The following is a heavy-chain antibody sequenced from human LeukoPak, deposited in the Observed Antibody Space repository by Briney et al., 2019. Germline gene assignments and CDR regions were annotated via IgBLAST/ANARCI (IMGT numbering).Heavy chain of an antibody. CDR2: IYYSGST. V-gene: IGHV4-39*01. J-gene: IGHJ4*02. CDR1: GGSISSSSYY. CDR3: ARRTRDDYYDSSGYTRDY. Sequence: SETLSLTCTVSGGSISSSSYYWGWIRQPPGKGLEWIGSIYYSGSTYYNPSLKSRVTISVDTSKNQFSLKLSSVTAAGTAVYYCARRTRDDYYDSSGYTRDYWGQGTLVTVSS. D-gene: IGHD3-22*01.